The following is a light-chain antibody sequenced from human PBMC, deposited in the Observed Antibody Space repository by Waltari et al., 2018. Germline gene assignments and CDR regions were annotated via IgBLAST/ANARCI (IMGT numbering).Light chain of an antibody. CDR3: QQYDAYSRT. J-gene: IGKJ1*01. CDR2: TAS. V-gene: IGKV1-5*03. CDR1: QDIRSW. Sequence: DIQMTQSPSTLSASVGDRITITCRASQDIRSWLAWYQQKPGKAPELLSYTASTLHGGVPSRFSGSGSGTEFTFTISSLQPDDFATYYCQQYDAYSRTFGQGTKVEVK.